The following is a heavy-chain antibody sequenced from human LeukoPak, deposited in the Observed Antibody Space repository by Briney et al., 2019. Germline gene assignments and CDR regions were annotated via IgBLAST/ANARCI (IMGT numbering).Heavy chain of an antibody. CDR2: IYYSGST. V-gene: IGHV4-39*01. CDR3: ARGYGDYQYYYYGMDV. J-gene: IGHJ6*02. Sequence: PSETLSLTCTVSGGSISSSSYYWGWIRQPPGKGLEWIGSIYYSGSTYYNPSLKSRVTISVDTSKNQFSLKLSSVTAADTAVYYCARGYGDYQYYYYGMDVWGQGTTVTVSS. CDR1: GGSISSSSYY. D-gene: IGHD4-17*01.